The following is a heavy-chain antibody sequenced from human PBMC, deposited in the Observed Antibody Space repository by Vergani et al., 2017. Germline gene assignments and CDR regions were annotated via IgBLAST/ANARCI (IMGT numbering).Heavy chain of an antibody. CDR2: INHSGST. CDR3: ARGLDYYFDY. CDR1: GGSFSGYY. V-gene: IGHV4-34*01. J-gene: IGHJ4*02. Sequence: QVQLQQWGAGLLKPSETLSLICAVSGGSFSGYYWSWIRQPPGQGLEWIGEINHSGSTNYNPSLKSRVTISVDTSKNQFSLKLSSVTAADTAVYYCARGLDYYFDYWGQGTLVTVSS.